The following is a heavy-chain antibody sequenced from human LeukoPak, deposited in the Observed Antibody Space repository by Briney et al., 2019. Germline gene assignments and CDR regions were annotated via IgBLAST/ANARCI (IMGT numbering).Heavy chain of an antibody. Sequence: SETLSLTCTVSGGSISSNSYYWGWIRQPPGKGLEWIGSIYYSGSTYYNPSLKSRVTISVDTSKNQFPLKLSSVTAADTAVYYCARGHDYVWGSYRPRPYFDYWGQGTLVTVSS. V-gene: IGHV4-39*06. CDR1: GGSISSNSYY. CDR3: ARGHDYVWGSYRPRPYFDY. CDR2: IYYSGST. D-gene: IGHD3-16*02. J-gene: IGHJ4*02.